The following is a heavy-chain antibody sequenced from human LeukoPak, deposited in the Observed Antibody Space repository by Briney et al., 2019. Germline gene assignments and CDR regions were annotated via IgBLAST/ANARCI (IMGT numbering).Heavy chain of an antibody. CDR3: AKAGYCSGGSCLNWFDA. J-gene: IGHJ5*02. D-gene: IGHD2-15*01. CDR1: GFTFSNYG. Sequence: GRSLRLFRAASGFTFSNYGMHWVRQAPGKGLEWVAIISNDGSNKDYADSVKGRFTISRDNSRNTLYLQMNSLRDEDTAVFYCAKAGYCSGGSCLNWFDAWGQGTLVTVSS. V-gene: IGHV3-30*18. CDR2: ISNDGSNK.